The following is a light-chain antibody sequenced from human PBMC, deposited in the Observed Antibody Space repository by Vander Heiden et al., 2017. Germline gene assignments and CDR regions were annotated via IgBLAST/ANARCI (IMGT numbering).Light chain of an antibody. J-gene: IGKJ1*01. CDR2: GAS. CDR3: HQNDSWPPGT. Sequence: EIVMTQSPATLAVSPGERATLSCRASQSVRDNLAWYQQKPGQAPRLLIYGASTRDAGIPARFSGSGYGKEFTLTISSRQSEDFGLYYCHQNDSWPPGTFGQGTKVEFK. V-gene: IGKV3-15*01. CDR1: QSVRDN.